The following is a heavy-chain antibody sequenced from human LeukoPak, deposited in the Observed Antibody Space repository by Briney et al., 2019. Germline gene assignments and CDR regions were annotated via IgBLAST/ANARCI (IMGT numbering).Heavy chain of an antibody. V-gene: IGHV3-23*01. J-gene: IGHJ4*02. D-gene: IGHD5-12*01. CDR2: ISGSGGST. Sequence: GGSLRLSCAASGFTFSSYAMSWVRQAPGKGLEWVSAISGSGGSTYNADSVKGRFTISRDNSKNTLYLQMNSLRAEDTAVYYCASRVATIEVVDYWGQGTLVTVSS. CDR3: ASRVATIEVVDY. CDR1: GFTFSSYA.